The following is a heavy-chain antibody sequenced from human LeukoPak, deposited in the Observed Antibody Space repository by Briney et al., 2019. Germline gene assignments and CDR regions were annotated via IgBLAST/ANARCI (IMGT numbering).Heavy chain of an antibody. CDR2: INKDGSEK. J-gene: IGHJ4*02. D-gene: IGHD3-10*01. CDR1: GFTFSSYW. V-gene: IGHV3-7*01. Sequence: PGGSLRLSCAASGFTFSSYWMTWVRQAPGKGLEWVANINKDGSEKNYVDSVKGRFTTYRDNDKNSLYLHMNSLRAEDTAMYYCARPYYYSSGSHPVWGQGTLVTVSS. CDR3: ARPYYYSSGSHPV.